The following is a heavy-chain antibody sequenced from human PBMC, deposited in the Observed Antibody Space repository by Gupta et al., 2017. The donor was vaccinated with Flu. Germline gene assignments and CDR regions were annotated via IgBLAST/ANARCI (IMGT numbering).Heavy chain of an antibody. J-gene: IGHJ6*02. CDR1: GFTVSSNY. Sequence: EVQLVESGGGFVQPGGSLRLSCAVSGFTVSSNYMSWVRQPPGKGLEWVSVIHNGGATYYADSVKGRFTLSRDNSKNTLFLQMRSLRIEDTAVYYCVRDDGSSDYDNYDMDVWGQGTTVTVSS. CDR3: VRDDGSSDYDNYDMDV. V-gene: IGHV3-66*02. D-gene: IGHD6-6*01. CDR2: IHNGGAT.